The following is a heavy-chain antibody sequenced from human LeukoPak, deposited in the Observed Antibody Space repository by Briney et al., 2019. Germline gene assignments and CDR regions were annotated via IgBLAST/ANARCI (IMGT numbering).Heavy chain of an antibody. Sequence: SESLSLTCTVSGGSFSSYYWSWIRQPPGKGLEWIGYIYYSGSTNYNPSLKSRVTISVDTSKNQFSLKLSSVTAADTAVYYCAIDILTGYSSYMDVWGKGTTVTISS. V-gene: IGHV4-59*12. D-gene: IGHD3-9*01. J-gene: IGHJ6*03. CDR1: GGSFSSYY. CDR2: IYYSGST. CDR3: AIDILTGYSSYMDV.